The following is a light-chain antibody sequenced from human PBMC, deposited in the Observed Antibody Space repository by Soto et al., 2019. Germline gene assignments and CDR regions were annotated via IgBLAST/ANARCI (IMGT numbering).Light chain of an antibody. V-gene: IGLV2-14*01. J-gene: IGLJ3*02. CDR3: SSYTSTSTWV. Sequence: QSALTQPASVSGSPGQSITISCTGTSSDVGGYNYVSWYQQLPGKAPKLMIYEVSNRPSGLSNRFSGSKSGNTASLTISGLQAEDEADYYCSSYTSTSTWVFGGGTKLTVL. CDR1: SSDVGGYNY. CDR2: EVS.